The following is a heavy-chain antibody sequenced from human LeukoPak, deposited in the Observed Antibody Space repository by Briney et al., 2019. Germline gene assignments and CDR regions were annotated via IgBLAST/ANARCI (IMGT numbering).Heavy chain of an antibody. CDR1: GFTFSSYW. J-gene: IGHJ3*02. V-gene: IGHV3-74*01. Sequence: GESLTLSCSASGFTFSSYWIHWVRQAPGKGLVWVSHISCDGSSTSYADSVKGRFTISRDNAKNTLYLQMNTLRAEDTAVYYCARGTGVGSYLAAFDIWGQVTTVTVS. CDR3: ARGTGVGSYLAAFDI. CDR2: ISCDGSST. D-gene: IGHD1-26*01.